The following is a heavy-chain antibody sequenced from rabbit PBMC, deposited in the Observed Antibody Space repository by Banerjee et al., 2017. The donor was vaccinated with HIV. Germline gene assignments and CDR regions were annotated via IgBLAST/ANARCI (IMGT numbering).Heavy chain of an antibody. D-gene: IGHD1-1*01. J-gene: IGHJ4*01. CDR2: IDSGDGAT. CDR3: ARFSGSTGYAFNL. V-gene: IGHV1S45*01. Sequence: QQQLEESGGGLVKPEGSLTLTCKASGFDLNDYYYMCWVRQAPGKGLEWIGCIDSGDGATYYASWAKGRFTISKTSSTTVTLQMTALTAADTATYFCARFSGSTGYAFNLWGPGTLVTVS. CDR1: GFDLNDYYY.